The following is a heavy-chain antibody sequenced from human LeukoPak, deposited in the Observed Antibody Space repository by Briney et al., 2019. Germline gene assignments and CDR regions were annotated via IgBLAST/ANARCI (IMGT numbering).Heavy chain of an antibody. CDR3: ARDRNWPVTMVRGVIRYYYYMDV. CDR1: GGSISSYY. CDR2: IYTSGST. V-gene: IGHV4-4*07. Sequence: SETLSLTCTVSGGSISSYYWSWIRQPAGKGLEWIGRIYTSGSTNYNPSLKSRVTMSVDTSKNQFSLKLSSVTAADTAVYYCARDRNWPVTMVRGVIRYYYYMDVWGKGTTVTVSS. D-gene: IGHD3-10*01. J-gene: IGHJ6*03.